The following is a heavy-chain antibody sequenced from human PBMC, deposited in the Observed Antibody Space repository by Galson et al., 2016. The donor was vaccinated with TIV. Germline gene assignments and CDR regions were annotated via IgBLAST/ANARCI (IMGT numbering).Heavy chain of an antibody. V-gene: IGHV3-30-3*01. D-gene: IGHD3-10*01. Sequence: SLRLSCAASGFTFSSYAMHWVRQAPGKGLEWVAVISYEGSNKFYADSVKGRFTFSRDNSKNTMFLQMHSLRAEDTAVYYCARDRGSNAVFDLWGRGTLVTVTP. J-gene: IGHJ5*02. CDR3: ARDRGSNAVFDL. CDR2: ISYEGSNK. CDR1: GFTFSSYA.